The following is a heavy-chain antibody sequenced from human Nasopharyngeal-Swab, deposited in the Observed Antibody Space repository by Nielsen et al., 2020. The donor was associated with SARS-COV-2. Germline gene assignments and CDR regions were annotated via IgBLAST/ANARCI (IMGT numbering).Heavy chain of an antibody. D-gene: IGHD2-8*01. J-gene: IGHJ6*03. Sequence: WIRQPPGKGLEWIGSIYHGGSTYYNPSLKSRVTISVDTSKNQFSLKLSSVTAADTAVYYCARVLYNYYYYYYTDVWGKGTTVTVSS. CDR3: ARVLYNYYYYYYTDV. V-gene: IGHV4-38-2*02. CDR2: IYHGGST.